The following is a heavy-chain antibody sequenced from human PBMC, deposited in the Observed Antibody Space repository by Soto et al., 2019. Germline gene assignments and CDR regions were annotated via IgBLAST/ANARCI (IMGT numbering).Heavy chain of an antibody. D-gene: IGHD2-2*02. Sequence: GGSLRLSCAASGFTFSSYGMHWVRQAPGKGLEWVAVIWYDGSNKYYADSVKGRFTISRDNSKNTLYLQMNSLRAEDTAVYYCARRYRYCSSTSCYTGYGVYYYYGMDVWGQGTTVTAP. J-gene: IGHJ6*02. CDR2: IWYDGSNK. V-gene: IGHV3-33*01. CDR3: ARRYRYCSSTSCYTGYGVYYYYGMDV. CDR1: GFTFSSYG.